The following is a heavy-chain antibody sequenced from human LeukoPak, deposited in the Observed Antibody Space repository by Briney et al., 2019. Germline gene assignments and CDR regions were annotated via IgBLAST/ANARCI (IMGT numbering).Heavy chain of an antibody. J-gene: IGHJ4*02. CDR2: INSDGSST. V-gene: IGHV3-74*01. CDR3: ARDSIRAAGIDY. Sequence: SGGSLRLSCAASGFTFSSYWMHWVRQAPGKGLVWVSRINSDGSSTSYADSVKGRFTISRGNAKNTLYLQMNSLRAEDTAVYYCARDSIRAAGIDYWGQGTLVTVSS. D-gene: IGHD6-13*01. CDR1: GFTFSSYW.